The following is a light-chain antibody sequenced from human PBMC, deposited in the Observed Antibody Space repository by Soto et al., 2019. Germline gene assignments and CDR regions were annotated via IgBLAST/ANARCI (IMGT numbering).Light chain of an antibody. CDR1: EKIFKF. CDR3: QHYHSQSIT. V-gene: IGKV1-5*01. J-gene: IGKJ4*01. Sequence: DILLIQSPASLSASVGDRSTMTWRASEKIFKFLAWYQQRSGSAPNLLIYAASDLERGVPSRFSGSGSGTEFTLTIDNLQPNDSATYFCQHYHSQSITFGGGTQVDVK. CDR2: AAS.